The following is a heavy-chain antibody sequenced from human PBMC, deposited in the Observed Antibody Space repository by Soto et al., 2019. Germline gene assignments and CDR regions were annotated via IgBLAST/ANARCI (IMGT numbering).Heavy chain of an antibody. CDR2: VNPSGGHT. CDR1: GDTFTEYY. Sequence: QVQLMQSGAEVKKPGASVKVSCKASGDTFTEYYIHWVRQAPGQGLEWMGTVNPSGGHTTYAQHLLGRVTMTRETPTSPLYMELTRLPSEDTAVYYCARGGHVVVVTAALDYWGQGTLVTVSS. CDR3: ARGGHVVVVTAALDY. J-gene: IGHJ4*02. D-gene: IGHD2-21*02. V-gene: IGHV1-46*04.